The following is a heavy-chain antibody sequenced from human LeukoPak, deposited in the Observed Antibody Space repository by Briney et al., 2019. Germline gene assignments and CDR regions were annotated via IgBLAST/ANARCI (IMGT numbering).Heavy chain of an antibody. D-gene: IGHD5-24*01. CDR3: ARNPLVEMAST. Sequence: PSETLSLTCTVSGGSISINNYYWGWIRQPPGKGLEWIGSILYSGSTYYNPSLKSRVTISVDTSKNQFSLKLTSVTAADTAVYYCARNPLVEMASTWGQGTLVTVSS. CDR1: GGSISINNYY. CDR2: ILYSGST. J-gene: IGHJ5*02. V-gene: IGHV4-39*07.